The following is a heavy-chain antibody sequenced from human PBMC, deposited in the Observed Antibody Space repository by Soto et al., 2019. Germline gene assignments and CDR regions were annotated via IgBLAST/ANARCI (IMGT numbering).Heavy chain of an antibody. CDR3: ARAGPAVAGTLDAFDI. D-gene: IGHD6-19*01. CDR2: IYSGGST. J-gene: IGHJ3*02. CDR1: GFTVSSNY. V-gene: IGHV3-53*01. Sequence: GGSLRLSCVASGFTVSSNYMSWVRQAPGKGLEWVSVIYSGGSTYYADSVKGRFTISRDNSKNTLYLQMNSLRAEDTAVYYCARAGPAVAGTLDAFDIWGQGTMVTVSS.